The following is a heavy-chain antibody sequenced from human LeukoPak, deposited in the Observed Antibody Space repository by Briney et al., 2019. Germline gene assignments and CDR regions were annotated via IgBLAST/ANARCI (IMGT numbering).Heavy chain of an antibody. J-gene: IGHJ5*02. CDR3: ARKQWLNS. CDR2: ITGSGGST. CDR1: GFTFSSYA. D-gene: IGHD6-19*01. Sequence: GGSLRLSCAASGFTFSSYAMGWLRQAPRKGLEWVSTITGSGGSTYYADSVKGRFTISRDNAKNSLFLQMNNLRAEDTAVYYCARKQWLNSWGQGTRVIVSS. V-gene: IGHV3-23*01.